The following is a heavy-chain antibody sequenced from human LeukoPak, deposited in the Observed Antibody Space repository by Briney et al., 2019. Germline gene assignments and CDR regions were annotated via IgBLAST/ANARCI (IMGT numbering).Heavy chain of an antibody. D-gene: IGHD2-21*02. J-gene: IGHJ4*02. CDR1: GYTFPSYG. V-gene: IGHV1-18*01. CDR2: ISAYNGNT. CDR3: ARVDIDIVVGTAADFDY. Sequence: ASVKVSCKASGYTFPSYGISWVRQAPGQGLEWMGWISAYNGNTNYAQKLQGRVTMTTDTSTSTAYMELRSLISDDTAVYYCARVDIDIVVGTAADFDYWGQGTLVTVSS.